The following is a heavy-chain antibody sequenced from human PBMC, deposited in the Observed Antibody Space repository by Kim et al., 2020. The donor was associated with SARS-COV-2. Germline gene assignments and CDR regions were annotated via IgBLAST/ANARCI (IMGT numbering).Heavy chain of an antibody. Sequence: GGSLRLSCAASGFTFSSHTMNWVRQAPGKGLDWVSNIRGTSSVILYADSVTGRFTISRDNAKNSLYLQMNSLRDEDTAVYYCASDYHEKRLDVWGHGTTV. V-gene: IGHV3-48*02. J-gene: IGHJ6*02. CDR1: GFTFSSHT. CDR3: ASDYHEKRLDV. CDR2: IRGTSSVI.